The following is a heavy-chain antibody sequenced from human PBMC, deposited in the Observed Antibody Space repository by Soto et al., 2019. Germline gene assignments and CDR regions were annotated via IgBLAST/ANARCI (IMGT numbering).Heavy chain of an antibody. V-gene: IGHV3-48*01. J-gene: IGHJ4*02. Sequence: EVQLVESGGGLVQPGGSLRLSCAASGFTFSTYSMNWVRQAPGKGLEWVSYISSSSTTIFYSDSVKGRFTISRDNAKNSLYLQMNSLRAEDTAVYYCAMHVGGDYWGQGTLVTVYS. CDR3: AMHVGGDY. D-gene: IGHD3-16*01. CDR2: ISSSSTTI. CDR1: GFTFSTYS.